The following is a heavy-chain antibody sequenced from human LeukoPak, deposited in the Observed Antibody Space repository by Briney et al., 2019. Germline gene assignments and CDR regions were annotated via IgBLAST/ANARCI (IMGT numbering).Heavy chain of an antibody. CDR3: ARGPYDYVWGNYRYTGDAFDI. CDR2: INPERGGT. V-gene: IGHV1-2*06. Sequence: ASVKVSCKASGYTFTAYYMHWVRQAPGQGLEWMGRINPERGGTNYAQKFQGRVTMTRDKSISTAYMELTSLRSDDTAVYYCARGPYDYVWGNYRYTGDAFDIWGHGTVVTVSS. J-gene: IGHJ3*02. D-gene: IGHD3-16*02. CDR1: GYTFTAYY.